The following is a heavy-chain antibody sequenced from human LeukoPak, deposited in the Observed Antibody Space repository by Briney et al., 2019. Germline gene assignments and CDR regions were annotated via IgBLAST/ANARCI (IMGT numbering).Heavy chain of an antibody. Sequence: GGSLRLSCTASGFTFGDYAMSWVRQAPGKGLEWVSGISGSGGSTYYADSVKGRFTISRDNSKNRLYLQMNSLRAEDTAVYYCAKRPRGNYLDPFDYWGQGTLVTVSS. D-gene: IGHD3-10*01. CDR1: GFTFGDYA. CDR3: AKRPRGNYLDPFDY. V-gene: IGHV3-23*01. CDR2: ISGSGGST. J-gene: IGHJ4*02.